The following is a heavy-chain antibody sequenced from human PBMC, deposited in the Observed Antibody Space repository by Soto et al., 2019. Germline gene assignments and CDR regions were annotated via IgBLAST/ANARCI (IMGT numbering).Heavy chain of an antibody. V-gene: IGHV4-34*01. D-gene: IGHD3-3*01. Sequence: SETLSLTCAVYGGSFSGYYWSWIRQPPGKGLEWIGEINHSGSTNYNPSLKSRVTISVDTSKNQFSLKLSSVTAADTAVYYCARFHLYYDFWSGYYTPAYYYYGMDVWGQGTTVTVSS. CDR1: GGSFSGYY. CDR2: INHSGST. CDR3: ARFHLYYDFWSGYYTPAYYYYGMDV. J-gene: IGHJ6*02.